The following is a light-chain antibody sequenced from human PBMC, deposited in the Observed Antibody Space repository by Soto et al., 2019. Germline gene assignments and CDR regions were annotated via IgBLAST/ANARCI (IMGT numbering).Light chain of an antibody. V-gene: IGKV3D-20*01. CDR1: QSVSSSY. CDR2: DAS. Sequence: EIVLTQSPATLSLSPGERATLSCGASQSVSSSYLAWYQQKPGLGPRLLIYDASSRATGIPDRFSSSGSGTDFTLTISRLEPEDFAVYYCQQYGSSPITFGQGTRLEIK. J-gene: IGKJ5*01. CDR3: QQYGSSPIT.